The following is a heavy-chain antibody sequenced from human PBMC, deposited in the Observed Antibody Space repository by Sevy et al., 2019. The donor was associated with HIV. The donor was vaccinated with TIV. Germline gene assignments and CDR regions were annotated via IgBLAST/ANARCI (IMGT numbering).Heavy chain of an antibody. D-gene: IGHD6-13*01. CDR3: ARESISTWQARYYGMAV. CDR2: IYSGDTT. V-gene: IGHV3-66*01. CDR1: GFTVSSDY. Sequence: GGSLRLSCAASGFTVSSDYMTWVRQAPGKGLEWVSVIYSGDTTYYEDSVKGRFTSSRDNSKNTGYLQMNSLRAEDTAVYYCARESISTWQARYYGMAVWGQGTTVTVSS. J-gene: IGHJ6*02.